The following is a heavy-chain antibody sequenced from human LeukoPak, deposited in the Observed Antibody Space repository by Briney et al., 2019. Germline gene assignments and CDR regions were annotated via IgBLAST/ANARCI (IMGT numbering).Heavy chain of an antibody. CDR1: GGSISSGSYY. Sequence: SETLSLTCTVSGGSISSGSYYWSWIRQPAGKGLEWIGRIYTSGSTNYNPSLKSRVTISVDTSKNQFSLKLSSVTAADTAVYYCARGRVSSSTWHSTYYYYFYMDVWGKGTTVTVSS. CDR2: IYTSGST. D-gene: IGHD4-11*01. V-gene: IGHV4-61*02. J-gene: IGHJ6*03. CDR3: ARGRVSSSTWHSTYYYYFYMDV.